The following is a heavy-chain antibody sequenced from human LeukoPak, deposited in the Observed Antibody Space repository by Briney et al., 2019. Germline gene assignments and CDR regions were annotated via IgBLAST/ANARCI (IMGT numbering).Heavy chain of an antibody. CDR2: ISSSGSTI. CDR3: ARGGNRYDILTGAHYFDY. V-gene: IGHV3-48*04. J-gene: IGHJ4*02. D-gene: IGHD3-9*01. CDR1: GFTFSSYS. Sequence: GGSLRLSCAASGFTFSSYSMNWVRQAPGKGLEWVSYISSSGSTIYYADSVKGRFTISRDNAKNSLYLQMNSLRAEDTAVYYCARGGNRYDILTGAHYFDYWGQGTLVTVSS.